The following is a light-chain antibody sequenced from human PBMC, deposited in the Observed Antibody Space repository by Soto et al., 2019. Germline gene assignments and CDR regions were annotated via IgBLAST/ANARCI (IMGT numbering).Light chain of an antibody. CDR3: QQYNNWPRT. V-gene: IGKV3-15*01. J-gene: IGKJ1*01. Sequence: EIVLTQSPATLSSFPGDRVTLSCRASQYINTRLAWYQQKPGQPPRLLIYGASTRATGIPARFSGSGSGTEFTLTISSLQSEDFAVYYCQQYNNWPRTFGQGTKVDIK. CDR2: GAS. CDR1: QYINTR.